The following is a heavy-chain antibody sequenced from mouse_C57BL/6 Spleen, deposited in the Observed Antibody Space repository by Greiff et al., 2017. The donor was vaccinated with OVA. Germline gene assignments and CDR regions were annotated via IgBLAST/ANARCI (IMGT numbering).Heavy chain of an antibody. Sequence: EVQLVESGGDLVKPGGSLKLSCAASGFTFSSYGMSWVRQTPDKRLEWVATISSGGSYTYYPDSVKGRFTISRDNAKNTLYLQMSSLKSEDTAMYYCARHEDYGDYWYFDVWGTGTTVTVSS. CDR1: GFTFSSYG. CDR2: ISSGGSYT. CDR3: ARHEDYGDYWYFDV. V-gene: IGHV5-6*01. J-gene: IGHJ1*03. D-gene: IGHD1-1*01.